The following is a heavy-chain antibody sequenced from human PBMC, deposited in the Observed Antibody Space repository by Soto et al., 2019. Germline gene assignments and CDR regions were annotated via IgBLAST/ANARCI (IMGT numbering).Heavy chain of an antibody. D-gene: IGHD6-13*01. Sequence: PGGSLRLSCTASGFTLSSYGMHWVRQAPGKGLEWVAVISYDGSNKYYADSVKGRFTISRDNSKNTLYLQMNSLRAEDTAVYYCAKDLPNDSSIRSREVAIDIWGQGTMVTGSS. CDR1: GFTLSSYG. V-gene: IGHV3-30*18. J-gene: IGHJ3*02. CDR2: ISYDGSNK. CDR3: AKDLPNDSSIRSREVAIDI.